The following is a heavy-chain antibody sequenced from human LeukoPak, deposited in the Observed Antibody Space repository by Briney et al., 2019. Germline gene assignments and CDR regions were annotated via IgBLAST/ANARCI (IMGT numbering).Heavy chain of an antibody. V-gene: IGHV1-2*02. CDR3: AKMGNCDSSGCTPADY. CDR2: INPYSGDT. Sequence: AASVKVSCKASGYSFTKYVVNWVRQAPGQGLEWMGWINPYSGDTNYAQNFQGRLTMTRDTSIRTVYMDLSGLISDDTAIYYCAKMGNCDSSGCTPADYWGQGTLVTVSS. D-gene: IGHD2-15*01. CDR1: GYSFTKYV. J-gene: IGHJ4*02.